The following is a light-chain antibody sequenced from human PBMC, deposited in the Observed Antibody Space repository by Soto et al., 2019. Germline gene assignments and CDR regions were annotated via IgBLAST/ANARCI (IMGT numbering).Light chain of an antibody. CDR2: DAS. V-gene: IGKV3-11*01. Sequence: EIVLTQSPATLSLSPGERATLSCRASQSVSSYLAWYQQKPGQAPRLLIYDASNRATGIPARFSGSGSGTDFTLTISSLEPEAFAVYYCQQRSNWPPLFGGGTKVEIK. CDR1: QSVSSY. J-gene: IGKJ4*01. CDR3: QQRSNWPPL.